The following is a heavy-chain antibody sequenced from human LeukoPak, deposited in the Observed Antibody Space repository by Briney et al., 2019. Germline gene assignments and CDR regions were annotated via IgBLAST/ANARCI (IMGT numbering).Heavy chain of an antibody. J-gene: IGHJ4*02. V-gene: IGHV3-30*02. CDR2: IRYDGTNK. CDR3: AKDPQVMDYYDSSGYHSGFDY. CDR1: GFTFSNYG. D-gene: IGHD3-22*01. Sequence: PGGSLRLSCAASGFTFSNYGIHWVRQAPGKGLEWVAFIRYDGTNKHYADSVRGRFSISRDNSKTTVFLQMNSLRPDDTAVFYCAKDPQVMDYYDSSGYHSGFDYWGQGTLVTVSS.